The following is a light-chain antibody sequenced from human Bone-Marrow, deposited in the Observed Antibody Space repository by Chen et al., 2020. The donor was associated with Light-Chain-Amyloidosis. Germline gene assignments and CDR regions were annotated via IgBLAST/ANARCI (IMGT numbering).Light chain of an antibody. V-gene: IGLV3-25*03. CDR2: RDT. Sequence: SYELTQTPSVSVSPVQTARRTCSGDDLPTQYAYWYQQKPGQAPVLVIHRDTERPSGISERFSGSSSGTTATLTISGVQAEDEADYHCQSADSSGTYEVIFGGGTKLTVL. CDR1: DLPTQY. CDR3: QSADSSGTYEVI. J-gene: IGLJ2*01.